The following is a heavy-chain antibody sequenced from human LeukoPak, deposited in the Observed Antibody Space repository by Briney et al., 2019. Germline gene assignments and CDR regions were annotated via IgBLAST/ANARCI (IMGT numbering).Heavy chain of an antibody. V-gene: IGHV4-39*01. CDR3: ERQNRQLLQNWFDP. CDR1: GGSISSSSYY. J-gene: IGHJ5*02. Sequence: SETLSLTCTVSGGSISSSSYYWGWIRQPPGKGLEWIGSIYYSGSTYYNPSLKSRVTISVDTSKNQFSLKLSSVTAADTAVYYCERQNRQLLQNWFDPWGQGTLVTVSS. D-gene: IGHD2-2*01. CDR2: IYYSGST.